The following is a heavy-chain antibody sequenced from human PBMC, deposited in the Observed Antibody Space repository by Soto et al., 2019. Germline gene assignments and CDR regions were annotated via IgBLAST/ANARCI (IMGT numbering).Heavy chain of an antibody. CDR1: GCTFSSYA. J-gene: IGHJ4*02. D-gene: IGHD2-2*01. Sequence: GASVKVSCKASGCTFSSYAISWVRQAPGQGLEWMGGIIPIFGTANYAQKFQGRVTITADESTSTAYMELSSLRSEDTAVYYCAREGVVVVPAAMERPDSYYFDYWGQGTLVTVSS. CDR2: IIPIFGTA. CDR3: AREGVVVVPAAMERPDSYYFDY. V-gene: IGHV1-69*13.